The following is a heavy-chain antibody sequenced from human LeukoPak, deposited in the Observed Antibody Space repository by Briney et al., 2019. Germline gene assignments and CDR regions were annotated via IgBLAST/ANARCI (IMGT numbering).Heavy chain of an antibody. CDR2: INPNSGGT. V-gene: IGHV1-2*02. Sequence: GASVKVSCTASGYTFTGYYMHWVRQAPGQGLEWMGWINPNSGGTNYAQKFQGRVTMTRDTSISTAYMELSRLRSDDTAVYYCARGPMVRGVTKPPGYWGQGTLVTVSS. J-gene: IGHJ4*02. CDR1: GYTFTGYY. CDR3: ARGPMVRGVTKPPGY. D-gene: IGHD3-10*01.